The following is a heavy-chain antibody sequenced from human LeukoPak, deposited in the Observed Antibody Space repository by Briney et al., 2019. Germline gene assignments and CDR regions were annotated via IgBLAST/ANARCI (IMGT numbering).Heavy chain of an antibody. CDR2: IYSGGST. CDR3: ARAYDSSGPHAPFDY. D-gene: IGHD3-22*01. Sequence: GGSLRLSCAASGFTVSSNYMSWVRQAPGKGLEWVSVIYSGGSTYYADSVKGRFTISRDNSKNTLYLQMNSLRAEDTAVYYCARAYDSSGPHAPFDYWGQGTLVTVSS. V-gene: IGHV3-66*02. J-gene: IGHJ4*02. CDR1: GFTVSSNY.